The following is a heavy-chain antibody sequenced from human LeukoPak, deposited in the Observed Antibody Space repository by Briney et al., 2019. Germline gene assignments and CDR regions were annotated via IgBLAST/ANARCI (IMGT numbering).Heavy chain of an antibody. V-gene: IGHV3-30*04. J-gene: IGHJ4*02. D-gene: IGHD2-15*01. Sequence: GGSLRLSCAASGFTFSSYAMHWVRQAPGKGLEWVAVISYDGSNKYYADSVKGRFTISRDNSKNTLYLQMNSLRAEDTAVYYCARDRGYCSGGSCYYFDYWGQGTLVTVSS. CDR2: ISYDGSNK. CDR1: GFTFSSYA. CDR3: ARDRGYCSGGSCYYFDY.